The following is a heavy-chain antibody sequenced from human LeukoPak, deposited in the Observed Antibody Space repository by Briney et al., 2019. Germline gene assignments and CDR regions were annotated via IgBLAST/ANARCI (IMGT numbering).Heavy chain of an antibody. Sequence: GGSLRLSCAASGFTFSSYAMSWVRQAPGKGLEWVSAISGSGGSTYYADSVKGRFTISRDNSKNTLYLQMNSLRAEDTAVYYCAKSSLKYDSWSGYYFDYWGQGTLVTVSS. CDR1: GFTFSSYA. V-gene: IGHV3-23*01. CDR3: AKSSLKYDSWSGYYFDY. CDR2: ISGSGGST. D-gene: IGHD3-3*01. J-gene: IGHJ4*02.